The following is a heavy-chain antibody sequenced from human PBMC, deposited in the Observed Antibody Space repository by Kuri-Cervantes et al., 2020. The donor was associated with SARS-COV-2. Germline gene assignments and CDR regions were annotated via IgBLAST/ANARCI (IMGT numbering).Heavy chain of an antibody. D-gene: IGHD3-3*01. CDR2: IYPRETT. CDR3: ARDVELRFLEWSLVD. V-gene: IGHV4-61*02. Sequence: SETLSLTCSVSGGSISNGSYYWHWIRQPAGKELEWIGRIYPRETTNYNPSLKSRVSISLDTSKNQFFLKLTSVTVADTAVYYCARDVELRFLEWSLVDWGQGTLVTVSS. J-gene: IGHJ4*02. CDR1: GGSISNGSYY.